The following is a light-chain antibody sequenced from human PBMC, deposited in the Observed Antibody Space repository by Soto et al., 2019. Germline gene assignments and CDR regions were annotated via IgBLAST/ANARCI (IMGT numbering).Light chain of an antibody. J-gene: IGKJ4*01. CDR2: GAS. CDR1: QSISTF. Sequence: DIQMTQSPSSLSASVGDRVTITCRASQSISTFLNWYQQKPGKAPKLLIYGASNLVSGVPSTFSGSGSGTDFTLTISSLQPDDFATYYCKKCFSITVHTLGGGTKVDIK. CDR3: KKCFSITVHT. V-gene: IGKV1-39*01.